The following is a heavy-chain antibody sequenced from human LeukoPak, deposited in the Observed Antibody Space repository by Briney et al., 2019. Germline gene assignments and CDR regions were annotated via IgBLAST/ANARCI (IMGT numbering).Heavy chain of an antibody. D-gene: IGHD6-13*01. CDR3: ASGLIAAAGLDAFDI. J-gene: IGHJ3*02. V-gene: IGHV4-39*07. Sequence: LETLSLTCTVSGGSISSSSYYWGWIRQPPGKGLEWIGSIYYSGSTYYNPSLKSRVTISVDTSKNQFSLKLSSVTAADTAVYYCASGLIAAAGLDAFDIWGQGTMVTVSS. CDR2: IYYSGST. CDR1: GGSISSSSYY.